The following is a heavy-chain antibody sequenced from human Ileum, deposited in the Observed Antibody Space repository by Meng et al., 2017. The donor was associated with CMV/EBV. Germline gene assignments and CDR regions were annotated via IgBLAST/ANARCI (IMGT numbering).Heavy chain of an antibody. D-gene: IGHD6-6*01. V-gene: IGHV3-49*04. J-gene: IGHJ4*02. CDR2: IRSKAYDGTT. CDR1: GFTFRDYT. CDR3: TRDASISADGKVDY. Sequence: GGSLRLSCTASGFTFRDYTMGWVRQAPGKGLEWVAFIRSKAYDGTTEYAASAKGRFTISRDDSKTVAYLQMISLKIEDTAVYYCTRDASISADGKVDYWGQGTLVTVSS.